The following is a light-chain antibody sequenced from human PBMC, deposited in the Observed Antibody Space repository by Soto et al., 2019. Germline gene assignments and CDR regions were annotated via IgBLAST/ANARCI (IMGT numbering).Light chain of an antibody. J-gene: IGKJ1*01. V-gene: IGKV1-5*03. Sequence: DIQMTQSPSTLSASVGDRVTITCRASQSISSWLAWYQQKPGKAPKLLIYKASSLESGVPSRFSGSGSGTDFTLTISSLQPDDFATYYCQQYNTYWILGQGTKV. CDR1: QSISSW. CDR3: QQYNTYWI. CDR2: KAS.